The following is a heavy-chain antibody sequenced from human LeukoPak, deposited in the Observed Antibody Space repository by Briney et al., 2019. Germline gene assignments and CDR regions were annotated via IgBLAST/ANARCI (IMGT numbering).Heavy chain of an antibody. Sequence: SETLSLTCTVSGDSITSGSYYWAWIRQHPGKGLEWIGYIYYTGGTHYNPSLKSRVTISVDTSKNQFSLKLSSVTAADTAVYYCARAFQAGTTDAFDIWGQGTMVTVSS. J-gene: IGHJ3*02. CDR1: GDSITSGSYY. CDR3: ARAFQAGTTDAFDI. V-gene: IGHV4-61*01. CDR2: IYYTGGT. D-gene: IGHD6-13*01.